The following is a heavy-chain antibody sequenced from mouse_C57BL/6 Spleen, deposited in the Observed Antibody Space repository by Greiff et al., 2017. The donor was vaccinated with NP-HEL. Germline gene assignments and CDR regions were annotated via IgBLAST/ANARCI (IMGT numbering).Heavy chain of an antibody. V-gene: IGHV1-55*01. CDR1: GYTFTSYW. CDR2: IYPGSGST. D-gene: IGHD2-14*01. CDR3: AREGVPRRNYAMDY. Sequence: VQLQQPGAELVKPGASVKMSCKASGYTFTSYWITWVKQRPGQGLEWIGDIYPGSGSTNYNEKFKSKATLTVDTSSSTAYMQLSSLTSEDSAVYYCAREGVPRRNYAMDYWGQGTSVTVSS. J-gene: IGHJ4*01.